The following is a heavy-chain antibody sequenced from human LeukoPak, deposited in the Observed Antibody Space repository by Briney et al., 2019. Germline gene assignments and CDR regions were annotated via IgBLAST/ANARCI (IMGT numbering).Heavy chain of an antibody. D-gene: IGHD1-26*01. CDR3: ARGGSHDAFDI. Sequence: SETLSLTCTVSGGSISSSSYYWSWIRQPPGKGLEWIGYIYYSGSTNYNPSLKSRVTISVDTSKNQFSLKLSSVTAADTAVYYCARGGSHDAFDIWGQGTMVTVSS. V-gene: IGHV4-61*01. CDR2: IYYSGST. J-gene: IGHJ3*02. CDR1: GGSISSSSYY.